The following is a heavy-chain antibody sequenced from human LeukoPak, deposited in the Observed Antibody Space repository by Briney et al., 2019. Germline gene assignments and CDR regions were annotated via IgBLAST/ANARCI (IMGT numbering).Heavy chain of an antibody. Sequence: SETLSLTCTVSGGSISSGGYYWSWIRQPPGKGLEWIGYIYHSGSTYYNPPLKSRVTISVDRSKNQFSLKLSSVTAADTAVYYCAVLWFGDHTGPSYFDYWGQGTLVTVSS. J-gene: IGHJ4*02. CDR2: IYHSGST. D-gene: IGHD3-10*01. V-gene: IGHV4-30-2*02. CDR3: AVLWFGDHTGPSYFDY. CDR1: GGSISSGGYY.